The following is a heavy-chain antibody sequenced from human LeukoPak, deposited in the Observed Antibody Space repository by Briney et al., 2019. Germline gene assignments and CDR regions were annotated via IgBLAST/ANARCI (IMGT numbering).Heavy chain of an antibody. CDR2: IHSSGGT. Sequence: GGSLRLSCAASGFTGSNNYMSWVRQAPGKGLEWVSAIHSSGGTYYADSVKGRFTISRDTSKNTLYLQINSLRVEDTAVYYCIVFGDSNHWGQGTPVTVSS. J-gene: IGHJ5*02. V-gene: IGHV3-53*01. CDR3: IVFGDSNH. CDR1: GFTGSNNY. D-gene: IGHD4-17*01.